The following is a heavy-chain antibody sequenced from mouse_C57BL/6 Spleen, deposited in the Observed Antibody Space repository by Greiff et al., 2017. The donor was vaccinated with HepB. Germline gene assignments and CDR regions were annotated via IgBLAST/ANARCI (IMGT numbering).Heavy chain of an antibody. CDR3: ARGRYGSSLYYAMDY. J-gene: IGHJ4*01. CDR1: GFTFSDYG. V-gene: IGHV5-17*01. D-gene: IGHD1-1*01. Sequence: DVKLQESGGGLVKPGGSLKLSCAASGFTFSDYGMHWVRQAPEKGLEWVAYISSGSSTIYYADTVKGRFTISRDNAKNTLFLQMTSLRSEDTAMYYCARGRYGSSLYYAMDYWGQGTSVTVSS. CDR2: ISSGSSTI.